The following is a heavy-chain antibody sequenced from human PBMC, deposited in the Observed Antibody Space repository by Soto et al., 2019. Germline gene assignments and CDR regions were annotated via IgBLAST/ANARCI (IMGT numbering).Heavy chain of an antibody. V-gene: IGHV3-53*04. J-gene: IGHJ3*02. Sequence: EVQLVESGGGLVQPGGSLRLSCAASGFTVSSSYMSYVRQAPGKGLEWVSVIYSGGSTFYADSVKGRFTISRHNSNNTLYLQMNRLRAEDTAVYSGASGWRGDAFDIWGQGTMVTVSS. CDR3: ASGWRGDAFDI. CDR2: IYSGGST. CDR1: GFTVSSSY. D-gene: IGHD3-3*01.